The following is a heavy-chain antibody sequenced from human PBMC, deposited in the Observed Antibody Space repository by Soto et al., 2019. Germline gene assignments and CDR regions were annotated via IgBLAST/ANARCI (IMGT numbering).Heavy chain of an antibody. J-gene: IGHJ6*02. CDR1: GYSFTKYG. CDR3: ARTDCSSTSCYNYYYYGMDV. V-gene: IGHV1-3*01. CDR2: INPGNGDT. D-gene: IGHD2-2*01. Sequence: ASVKVSCKTSGYSFTKYGLHWVRQAPGQRLEWMGWINPGNGDTKYSQKFQGRVTITRDTSATTAYMELSSLRSEDSAVFYCARTDCSSTSCYNYYYYGMDVWGQGTQVTVSS.